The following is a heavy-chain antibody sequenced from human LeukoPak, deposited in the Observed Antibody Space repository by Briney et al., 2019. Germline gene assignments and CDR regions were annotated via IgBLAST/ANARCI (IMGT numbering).Heavy chain of an antibody. CDR2: IWFDESYK. D-gene: IGHD5-24*01. CDR3: ARAKRRDGYWAFFQH. V-gene: IGHV3-33*01. Sequence: PGGSLRLSCAASGFTFSKYGMHWVRQAPGKGLEWVAVIWFDESYKYYADSVKGRFTISRDNSNNTLYLQMTSLRVEDTAVYYCARAKRRDGYWAFFQHWGQGTLVTVSS. CDR1: GFTFSKYG. J-gene: IGHJ1*01.